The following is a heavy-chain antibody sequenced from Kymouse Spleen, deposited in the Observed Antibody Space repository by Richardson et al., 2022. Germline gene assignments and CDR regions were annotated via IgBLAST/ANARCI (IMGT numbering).Heavy chain of an antibody. D-gene: IGHD3-9*01. Sequence: QVQLVESGGGVVQPGRSLRLSCAASGFTFSSYGMHWVRQAPGKGLEWVAVISYDGSNKYYADSVKGRFTISRDNSKNTLYLQMNSLRAEDTAVYYCAISITIF*LVTFDYWGQGTLVTVSS. CDR1: GFTFSSYG. CDR2: ISYDGSNK. CDR3: AISITIF*LVTFDY. V-gene: IGHV3-30*18. J-gene: IGHJ4*02.